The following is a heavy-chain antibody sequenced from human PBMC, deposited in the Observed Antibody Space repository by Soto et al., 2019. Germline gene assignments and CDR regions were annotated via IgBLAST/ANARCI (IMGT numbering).Heavy chain of an antibody. Sequence: GGSLRLSCAASGFTSQTYALNWVRQAPGKGLEWVSTISESGARTFYADSVRGRFAISRDKSKNTLSLQMNSLRAEDTAVYYCAKSDGCGGGSCYTGTYYYFDVWGRGTLVTVPQ. CDR2: ISESGART. J-gene: IGHJ2*01. D-gene: IGHD2-2*02. CDR1: GFTSQTYA. CDR3: AKSDGCGGGSCYTGTYYYFDV. V-gene: IGHV3-23*01.